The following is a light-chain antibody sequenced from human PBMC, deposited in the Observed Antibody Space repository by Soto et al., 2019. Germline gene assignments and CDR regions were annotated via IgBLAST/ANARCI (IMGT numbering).Light chain of an antibody. CDR1: SSDVGGYNY. CDR3: SSYTTSTTRV. V-gene: IGLV2-14*01. Sequence: QSALTPPASVSGSPGRSITISCTGTSSDVGGYNYVSWYQQHPGKAPKLMIYDVSNRPSGVSNRFSGSKSGNTASLTISGLQAEDEADYYCSSYTTSTTRVFGGGTKLTVL. J-gene: IGLJ2*01. CDR2: DVS.